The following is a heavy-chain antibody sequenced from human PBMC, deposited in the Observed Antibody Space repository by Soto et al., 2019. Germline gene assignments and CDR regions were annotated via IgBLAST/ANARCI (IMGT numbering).Heavy chain of an antibody. V-gene: IGHV3-66*01. D-gene: IGHD6-13*01. CDR1: GFTVSSNY. J-gene: IGHJ6*02. CDR2: IHSDGNT. Sequence: EVQLVESGGGLVQPGGSLRLSCAASGFTVSSNYMSWVRQAPGKGLEWVSVIHSDGNTYYADSVKGRFTISRDNSKNTLYLQMNSLRAEDTAVYYCVRDNEQQIPLFRMDVWGQGTTVTVSS. CDR3: VRDNEQQIPLFRMDV.